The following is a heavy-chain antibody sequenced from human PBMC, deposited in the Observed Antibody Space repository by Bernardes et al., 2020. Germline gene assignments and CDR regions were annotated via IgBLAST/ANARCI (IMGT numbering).Heavy chain of an antibody. V-gene: IGHV3-74*01. J-gene: IGHJ6*03. Sequence: VGSLSLSCAASGFTFSSYWMHWVRQAPGKGLVWVSRINGDGSSTRYADSVKGRFTISRDNAKNTLYLQMNRLRADDTAVYYCARDSTHGLDYMDVWGKGTSVTVSS. CDR2: INGDGSST. CDR1: GFTFSSYW. CDR3: ARDSTHGLDYMDV. D-gene: IGHD5-12*01.